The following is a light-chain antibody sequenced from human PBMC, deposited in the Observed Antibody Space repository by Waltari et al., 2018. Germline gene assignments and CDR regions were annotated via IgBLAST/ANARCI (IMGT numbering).Light chain of an antibody. V-gene: IGKV1-5*03. CDR1: QSISSW. Sequence: DIQMTQSPSTLSASVGYRVTITCRASQSISSWLAWYQQKPGKAPKLLIYKASSLESGVPSRFSGSGSGTEFTLTISSLQPDDFATYYCQQYNSYSQWTFGQGTKVEIK. CDR3: QQYNSYSQWT. CDR2: KAS. J-gene: IGKJ1*01.